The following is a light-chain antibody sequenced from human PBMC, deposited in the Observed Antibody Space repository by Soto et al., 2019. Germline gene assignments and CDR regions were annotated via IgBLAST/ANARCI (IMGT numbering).Light chain of an antibody. J-gene: IGLJ3*02. CDR2: EVT. V-gene: IGLV2-8*01. CDR3: TAYVGNDIWV. CDR1: SSDVGAYNY. Sequence: QLVLTQPPSASGSPGQSVTISCTGTSSDVGAYNYVSWYQQYPGKAPKLMIYEVTKRPSGVPDRFSGSKSGNTASLTVSGLQAEDEAEYYCTAYVGNDIWVFGGGTKVTVL.